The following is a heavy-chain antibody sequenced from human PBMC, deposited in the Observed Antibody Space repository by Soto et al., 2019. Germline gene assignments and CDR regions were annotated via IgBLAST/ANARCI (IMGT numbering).Heavy chain of an antibody. Sequence: SETLSLTCTFSGVSISSGCYYCSWMRQHPGKGLEWIGYIYYSGSTYYNPSLKSRVTISVDTSKNQFSLKLSSVTAADTAVYYCARGSDTVPNCFDWLGERTQLTGSS. V-gene: IGHV4-31*03. D-gene: IGHD5-18*01. CDR1: GVSISSGCYY. CDR2: IYYSGST. CDR3: ARGSDTVPNCFDW. J-gene: IGHJ4*02.